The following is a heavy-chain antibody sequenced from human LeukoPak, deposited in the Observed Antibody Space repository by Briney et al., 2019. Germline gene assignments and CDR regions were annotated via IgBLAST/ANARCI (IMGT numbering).Heavy chain of an antibody. Sequence: SETLSLTCTVSGDSISRYYWSWIRQPPGKGPECIGYISYSGSTNYNPSLKSRVTISLDTSKNHFSLKLTSVTAADTAVYYCARGDWGYWGQGTLVTVSS. CDR1: GDSISRYY. V-gene: IGHV4-59*01. D-gene: IGHD3/OR15-3a*01. CDR2: ISYSGST. CDR3: ARGDWGY. J-gene: IGHJ4*02.